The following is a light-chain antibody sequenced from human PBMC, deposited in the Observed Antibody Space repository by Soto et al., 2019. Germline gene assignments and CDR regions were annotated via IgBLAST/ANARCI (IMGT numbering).Light chain of an antibody. CDR1: QSISAY. Sequence: DIQMTQSPSSLSASVGDSVTITCRASQSISAYLNWYQQKPGKAPKLLIPAASRLQSGVPSRFSGSGSGTDFTLSISSLQPEDFAAYYCQQSYSTPRTFGQGTKLEIK. CDR3: QQSYSTPRT. J-gene: IGKJ2*01. CDR2: AAS. V-gene: IGKV1-39*01.